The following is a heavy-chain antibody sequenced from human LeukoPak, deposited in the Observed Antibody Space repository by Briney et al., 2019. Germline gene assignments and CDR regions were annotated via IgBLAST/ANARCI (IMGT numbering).Heavy chain of an antibody. D-gene: IGHD3-10*01. J-gene: IGHJ3*02. CDR3: ARGRFGRGAFDI. V-gene: IGHV1-69*06. Sequence: GASVKVSCTASGGTFSSYAISWVRQAPGQGLEWMGGIIPIFGTANYAQKFQGRVTITADKSTSTAYMELSSLRSEDTAVYYCARGRFGRGAFDIWGQGTMVTVSS. CDR2: IIPIFGTA. CDR1: GGTFSSYA.